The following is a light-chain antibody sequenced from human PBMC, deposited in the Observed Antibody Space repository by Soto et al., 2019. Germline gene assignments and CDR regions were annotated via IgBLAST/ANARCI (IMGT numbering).Light chain of an antibody. CDR1: SSDIGTYNL. CDR3: CSFAGSSTFYV. V-gene: IGLV2-23*01. Sequence: QSVLTQPASVSGSLGQSITISCTGTSSDIGTYNLVSWYQQHPGKAPKLLIYGATGVSSRFSGPKSGNTASLTISGLQAEDEADYYCCSFAGSSTFYVFGTGTKVTVL. J-gene: IGLJ1*01. CDR2: G.